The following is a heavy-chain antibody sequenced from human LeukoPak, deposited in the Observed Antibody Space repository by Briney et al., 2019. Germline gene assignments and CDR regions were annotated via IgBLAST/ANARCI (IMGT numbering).Heavy chain of an antibody. J-gene: IGHJ4*02. V-gene: IGHV3-7*01. CDR2: IKQDGGEK. Sequence: GGSLRLSCVASGFAFSSYWISWFRQAQGKGLEGVANIKQDGGEKYYVDSVKGRFTISRDNAKNSLFLQMNSLRVEDTAVYYCARLGGSYYTYWGQGTLVTVSS. CDR1: GFAFSSYW. CDR3: ARLGGSYYTY. D-gene: IGHD1-26*01.